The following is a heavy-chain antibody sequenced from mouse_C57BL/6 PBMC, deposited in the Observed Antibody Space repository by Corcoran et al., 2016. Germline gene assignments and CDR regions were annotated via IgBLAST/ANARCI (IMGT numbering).Heavy chain of an antibody. CDR2: IYPRGGDT. CDR3: ARWISVLATDY. V-gene: IGHV1-81*01. CDR1: GSTFTSYG. J-gene: IGHJ2*01. D-gene: IGHD1-1*01. Sequence: QVQLQQSGAELARPGASVKLSCEASGSTFTSYGISWVKQGPGQGLEWIGEIYPRGGDTYYNEKFKGKATLTADKSSSTAYLELRSLTSEDSAVYFWARWISVLATDYGGQGTTLTVSS.